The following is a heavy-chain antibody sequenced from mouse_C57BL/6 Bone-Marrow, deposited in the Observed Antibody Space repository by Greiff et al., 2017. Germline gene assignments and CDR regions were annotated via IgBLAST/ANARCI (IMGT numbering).Heavy chain of an antibody. CDR1: GYTFTSYW. CDR3: ARPLGWENWFAY. CDR2: IDPSDSYT. Sequence: QVQLQQPGAELVRPGTSVKLSCKASGYTFTSYWMHWVKQRPGQGLEWIGVIDPSDSYTNYNQKFKGKATLTVDTSSSTAYMQLSSLTSEDSAVYYCARPLGWENWFAYWGQGTLVTVSA. D-gene: IGHD4-1*01. J-gene: IGHJ3*01. V-gene: IGHV1-59*01.